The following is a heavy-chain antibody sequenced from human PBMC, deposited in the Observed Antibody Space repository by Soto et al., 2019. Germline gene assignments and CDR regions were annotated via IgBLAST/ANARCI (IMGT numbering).Heavy chain of an antibody. D-gene: IGHD3-22*01. CDR1: GYTSTSFY. V-gene: IGHV1-46*01. CDR2: INPSGGST. CDR3: ARGGYYYDSSGYYSPLGYYYYGMDV. J-gene: IGHJ6*02. Sequence: ASVKVSCKASGYTSTSFYMHWVRQAPGQGLQWMGIINPSGGSTSYAQKFQGRVTMTRDTSTSTVYMELGSLRSEDTAVYYCARGGYYYDSSGYYSPLGYYYYGMDVWGQGTTVTVSS.